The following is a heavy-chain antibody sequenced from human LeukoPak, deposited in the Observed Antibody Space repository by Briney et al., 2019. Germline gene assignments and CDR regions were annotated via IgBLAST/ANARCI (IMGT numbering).Heavy chain of an antibody. J-gene: IGHJ4*02. D-gene: IGHD3-22*01. CDR3: AREYPPAFTYFYDMGYFDY. CDR2: IKEDGSEK. Sequence: GGSLRLSCAASGFTFSSYWMSWVRQAPGKGLEWMANIKEDGSEKYYVDSVKGRFTISRDNAKNSLYLQMNSLRAEDTAVYYCAREYPPAFTYFYDMGYFDYWGQGTLVTVSS. V-gene: IGHV3-7*01. CDR1: GFTFSSYW.